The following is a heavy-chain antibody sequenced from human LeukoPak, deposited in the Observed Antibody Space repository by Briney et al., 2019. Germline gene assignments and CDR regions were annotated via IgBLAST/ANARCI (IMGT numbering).Heavy chain of an antibody. Sequence: ASVKVSCKASGYTFTSYGISWVRQAPGQGLEWMGWISAYNGNTNYAQKLQGRVTMTTDTSTSTAYMELRSLRSDDTAVYYCARDEKDIVVVPAAPGDYWGQGTLVTVSS. CDR3: ARDEKDIVVVPAAPGDY. D-gene: IGHD2-2*01. CDR2: ISAYNGNT. J-gene: IGHJ4*02. V-gene: IGHV1-18*01. CDR1: GYTFTSYG.